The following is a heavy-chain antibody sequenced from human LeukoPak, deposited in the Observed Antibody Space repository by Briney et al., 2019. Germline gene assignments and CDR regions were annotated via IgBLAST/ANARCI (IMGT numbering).Heavy chain of an antibody. CDR2: IKKDGSEK. CDR1: GFTFSSYW. V-gene: IGHV3-7*01. D-gene: IGHD5-18*01. Sequence: GGSLRLSCAASGFTFSSYWMSWVRQAPGKGLEWVANIKKDGSEKYYVDSVKGRFTISRDNAKTSLYLQMNSLRAEDTAVYYCARDLSGVTGYTYGRGIDYWGQGTLITVSS. CDR3: ARDLSGVTGYTYGRGIDY. J-gene: IGHJ4*02.